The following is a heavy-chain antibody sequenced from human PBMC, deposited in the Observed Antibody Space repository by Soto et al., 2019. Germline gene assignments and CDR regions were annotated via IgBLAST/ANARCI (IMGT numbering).Heavy chain of an antibody. Sequence: PGESLKISCKGSGYSFTSYWIGWGRQMPGKGLEWMGIIYPGDSDTRYSPSFQGQVTISADKSISTAYLQWSSLKASDTAMYYCASTIFGVANYYYYGMDVWGQGTTVTVSS. CDR1: GYSFTSYW. CDR3: ASTIFGVANYYYYGMDV. D-gene: IGHD3-3*01. J-gene: IGHJ6*02. V-gene: IGHV5-51*01. CDR2: IYPGDSDT.